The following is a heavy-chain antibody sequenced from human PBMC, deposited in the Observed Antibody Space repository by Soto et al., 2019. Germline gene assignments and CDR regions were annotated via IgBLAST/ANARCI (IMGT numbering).Heavy chain of an antibody. CDR3: AKINSGSYSTDAFDI. V-gene: IGHV3-30*18. D-gene: IGHD1-26*01. CDR2: ISYDGSNK. J-gene: IGHJ3*02. Sequence: GGSLRLSCAASGFTFSSYGMHWVRQAPGKGLEWVAVISYDGSNKYYADSVKGRFTISRDNSKNTLYLQMNSLRPEDTAVYHCAKINSGSYSTDAFDIWGQGTMVTVSS. CDR1: GFTFSSYG.